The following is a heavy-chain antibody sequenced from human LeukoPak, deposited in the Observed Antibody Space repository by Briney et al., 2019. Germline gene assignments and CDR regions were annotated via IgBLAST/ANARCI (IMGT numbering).Heavy chain of an antibody. CDR1: GGSISSYY. CDR2: IYYSGST. V-gene: IGHV4-59*01. J-gene: IGHJ6*03. D-gene: IGHD3-10*01. Sequence: SETLSLTCTVSGGSISSYYWSWIRQPPGKGLEWIGYIYYSGSTYYNPSLKSRVTISVDTSKNQFSLKLSSVTAADTAVYYCARSYYGSGSPMKYYMDVWGKGTTVTVSS. CDR3: ARSYYGSGSPMKYYMDV.